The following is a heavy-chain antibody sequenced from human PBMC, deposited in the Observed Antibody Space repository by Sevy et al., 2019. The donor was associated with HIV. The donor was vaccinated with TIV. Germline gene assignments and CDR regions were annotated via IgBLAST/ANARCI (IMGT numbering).Heavy chain of an antibody. V-gene: IGHV1-2*06. J-gene: IGHJ5*02. D-gene: IGHD6-19*01. Sequence: ASVKVPCKASGYNFYIHWVRQAPGQGLEWMGRVTPNSGATSYAQKFQDRVAMTMDTSINTAYMELSGLKSDDTAIYYCAGQSLGWYNWFDPWGQGTLVTVSS. CDR3: AGQSLGWYNWFDP. CDR2: VTPNSGAT. CDR1: GYNFY.